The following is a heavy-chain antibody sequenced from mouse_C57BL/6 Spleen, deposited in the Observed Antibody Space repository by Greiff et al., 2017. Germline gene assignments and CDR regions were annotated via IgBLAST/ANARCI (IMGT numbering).Heavy chain of an antibody. Sequence: EVKLEESGGGLVQPGGSMKLSCVASGFTFSNYWMNWVRQSPEKGLEWVAQIRLKSDNYATHYAESVKGRFTISRDDSKSSVYLQMNNLRAEDTGIYYCIQSSYYYGSSYDYDGYFDYWGQGTTLTVSS. CDR3: IQSSYYYGSSYDYDGYFDY. V-gene: IGHV6-3*01. D-gene: IGHD1-1*01. CDR1: GFTFSNYW. J-gene: IGHJ2*01. CDR2: IRLKSDNYAT.